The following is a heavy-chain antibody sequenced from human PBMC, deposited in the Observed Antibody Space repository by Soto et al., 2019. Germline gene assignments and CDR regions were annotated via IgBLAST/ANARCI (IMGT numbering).Heavy chain of an antibody. D-gene: IGHD5-18*01. Sequence: GESLKISCLGSGYTFTGYWIGWVRQMSGEGLEWMGIIYPGDSDTRYSPSFQGQVTISADKSISTAYLQWSSLKASDTAMYYCARQYRNLWLDPWGQGTRFTVSS. CDR3: ARQYRNLWLDP. CDR1: GYTFTGYW. J-gene: IGHJ5*02. CDR2: IYPGDSDT. V-gene: IGHV5-51*01.